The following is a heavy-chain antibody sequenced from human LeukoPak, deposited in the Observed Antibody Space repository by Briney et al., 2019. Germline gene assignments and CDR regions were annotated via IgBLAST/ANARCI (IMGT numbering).Heavy chain of an antibody. CDR2: INPNSGGT. V-gene: IGHV1-2*02. D-gene: IGHD5-12*01. Sequence: ASVKVSFKASGYTFTGYYMHWVRQAPGQGLEWMGWINPNSGGTNYAQKFQGRVTMTRGTPISTAYMELSRLRSDDTAVYYCARLEGLRFPSPTPDYWGQGTLVTVSS. CDR1: GYTFTGYY. CDR3: ARLEGLRFPSPTPDY. J-gene: IGHJ4*02.